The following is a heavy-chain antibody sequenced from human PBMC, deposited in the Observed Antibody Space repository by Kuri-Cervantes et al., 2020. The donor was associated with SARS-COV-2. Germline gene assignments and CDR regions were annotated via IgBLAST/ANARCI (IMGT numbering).Heavy chain of an antibody. CDR3: AIPRNDYYDSSGPFLS. D-gene: IGHD3-22*01. CDR1: GFSFSDYY. CDR2: ISSSTTYT. J-gene: IGHJ5*02. Sequence: GGSLRLSCAASGFSFSDYYMIWIRQAPGKGLEWVSYISSSTTYTNHADSVKGRFTISRDNAKNSLYLHMDSLRAEDTAVYYCAIPRNDYYDSSGPFLSWGQGTLVTVSS. V-gene: IGHV3-11*03.